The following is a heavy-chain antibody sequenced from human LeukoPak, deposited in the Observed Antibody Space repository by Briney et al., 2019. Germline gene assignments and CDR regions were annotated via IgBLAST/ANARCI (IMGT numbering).Heavy chain of an antibody. CDR1: GFTVSSNY. CDR2: IYSGGST. CDR3: MVRGFVSFDY. D-gene: IGHD3-10*01. J-gene: IGHJ4*02. V-gene: IGHV3-66*01. Sequence: GGSLRLSCAASGFTVSSNYMSWVRQALGKGLEWVSVIYSGGSTYYADSVKGRFTISRDNSKNTLYLQMNSLRAEDTAVYYCMVRGFVSFDYWGQGTLVTVSS.